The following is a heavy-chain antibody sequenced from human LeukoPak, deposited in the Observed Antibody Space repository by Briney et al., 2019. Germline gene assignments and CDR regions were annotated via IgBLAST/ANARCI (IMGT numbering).Heavy chain of an antibody. D-gene: IGHD6-19*01. CDR2: IWYDGSNK. V-gene: IGHV3-33*08. Sequence: GGSLRLSCAASGFTFSSYAMHWVRQAPGKGLEWVAVIWYDGSNKYYADSVKGRFTISRDNSKNTLYLQMNSLGAEDTAVYYCARDYGSGWSQDAFDIWGQGTMVTVSS. CDR3: ARDYGSGWSQDAFDI. CDR1: GFTFSSYA. J-gene: IGHJ3*02.